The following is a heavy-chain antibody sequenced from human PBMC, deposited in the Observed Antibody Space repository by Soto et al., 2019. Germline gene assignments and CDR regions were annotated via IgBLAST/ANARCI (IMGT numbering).Heavy chain of an antibody. CDR2: IYYSGST. V-gene: IGHV4-59*01. CDR3: ARDYGDYFDY. Sequence: SETLSLTCTVSGGSISSYYWSWIRQPPGKGLEWIGYIYYSGSTNYNPSLKSRVTISVDTSKNQFSLKLSSVTAADTDVYYCARDYGDYFDYWGQGTLVNVSS. D-gene: IGHD4-17*01. J-gene: IGHJ4*02. CDR1: GGSISSYY.